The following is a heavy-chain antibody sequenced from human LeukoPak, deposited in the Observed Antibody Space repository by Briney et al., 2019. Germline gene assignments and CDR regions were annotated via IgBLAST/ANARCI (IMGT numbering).Heavy chain of an antibody. D-gene: IGHD3-10*01. CDR3: ARHCRFYYGSGSYYNAYYYYMDV. CDR1: GGSISGYY. Sequence: SETLSLTCTVSGGSISGYYWSWIRQPPGKGLEWIGEINHSGSTNYNPSLKSRVTISVDTSKNQFSLKLSSVTAADTAVYYCARHCRFYYGSGSYYNAYYYYMDVWGKGTTVTISS. J-gene: IGHJ6*03. CDR2: INHSGST. V-gene: IGHV4-34*01.